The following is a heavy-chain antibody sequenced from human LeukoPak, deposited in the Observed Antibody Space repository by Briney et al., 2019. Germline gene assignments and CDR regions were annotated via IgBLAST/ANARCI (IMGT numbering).Heavy chain of an antibody. CDR2: IRSKAYGGTT. CDR1: GFTFGDYA. Sequence: GGSLRLSCTASGFTFGDYAMSWVRQAPGKGLEWVGFIRSKAYGGTTEYAASVKGRFTISRDDSKSIAYLQMNSLKTEDTAVYYCTRARAEISYYYDSSGYYPNWFDPWGQGTLVTVSS. V-gene: IGHV3-49*04. J-gene: IGHJ5*02. D-gene: IGHD3-22*01. CDR3: TRARAEISYYYDSSGYYPNWFDP.